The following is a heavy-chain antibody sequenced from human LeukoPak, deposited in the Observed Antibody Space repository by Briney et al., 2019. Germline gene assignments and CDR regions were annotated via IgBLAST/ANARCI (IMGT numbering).Heavy chain of an antibody. V-gene: IGHV3-21*01. D-gene: IGHD3-9*01. J-gene: IGHJ4*02. Sequence: GGSLRLSCAASGFTFNTYAMNWVRQAPGKGLEWVSSISSRSDYIFYADSMKGRFTISRDNAKNSLYLQMNSLRAEDTAVYYCARDGYDILTGYSSYYFEYWGQGTLVTVSS. CDR3: ARDGYDILTGYSSYYFEY. CDR2: ISSRSDYI. CDR1: GFTFNTYA.